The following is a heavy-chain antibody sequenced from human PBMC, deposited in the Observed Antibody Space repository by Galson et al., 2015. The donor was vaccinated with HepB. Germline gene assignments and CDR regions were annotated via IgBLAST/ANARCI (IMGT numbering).Heavy chain of an antibody. D-gene: IGHD3-16*01. V-gene: IGHV4-39*01. CDR3: ARHVGGHTTPFGY. CDR2: IYCSGDT. J-gene: IGHJ4*02. Sequence: TLSLTCTVSGGSISSISYSWGWVRQPPGKGLEWIGTIYCSGDTYYNPSLKSRVTISIDTSKNRFSLRLTSVSAADTAIYYCARHVGGHTTPFGYWGQGTLVTVSS. CDR1: GGSISSISYS.